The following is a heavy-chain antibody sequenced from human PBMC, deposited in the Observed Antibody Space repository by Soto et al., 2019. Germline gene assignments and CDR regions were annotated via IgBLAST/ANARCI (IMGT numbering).Heavy chain of an antibody. CDR1: GYSFTSYW. D-gene: IGHD2-15*01. J-gene: IGHJ6*02. CDR2: IDPSDSYT. CDR3: ASLDIVVVVAATPDYYYGMDV. Sequence: GESLKISCKGSGYSFTSYWISWVRQMPGKGLEWMGRIDPSDSYTNYSPSFQGHVTISADKSISTAYLQWSSLKASDTAMYYCASLDIVVVVAATPDYYYGMDVWGQGTTVTVSS. V-gene: IGHV5-10-1*01.